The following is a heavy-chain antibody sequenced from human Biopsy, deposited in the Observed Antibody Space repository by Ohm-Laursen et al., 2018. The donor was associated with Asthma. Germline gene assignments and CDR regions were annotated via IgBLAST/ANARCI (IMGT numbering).Heavy chain of an antibody. D-gene: IGHD4-17*01. J-gene: IGHJ4*02. Sequence: SVKVSCKSSGGTFSTFGISWVRQAPGQGLEWMGRTIPFYGTATYAQNFQGRLTLTADESTSTAYMELSSLRSEDTAVYFCARDYDGDYVQRHLPLAYWGQGTLVTVSS. CDR1: GGTFSTFG. CDR2: TIPFYGTA. V-gene: IGHV1-69*13. CDR3: ARDYDGDYVQRHLPLAY.